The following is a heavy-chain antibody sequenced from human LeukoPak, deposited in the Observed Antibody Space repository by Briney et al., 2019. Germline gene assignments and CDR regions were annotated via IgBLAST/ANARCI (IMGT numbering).Heavy chain of an antibody. CDR1: GFTFSSYS. Sequence: PGGSLRLSCAASGFTFSSYSMNWVRQAPGKGLEWVSSISSSSYIYYADSVKGRFTISRDNAKNSLYLQMNSLRAEDTAVYYCAREDYSNKYYYYYMDVWGKGTTVTVSS. CDR3: AREDYSNKYYYYYMDV. CDR2: ISSSSYI. D-gene: IGHD4-11*01. V-gene: IGHV3-21*01. J-gene: IGHJ6*03.